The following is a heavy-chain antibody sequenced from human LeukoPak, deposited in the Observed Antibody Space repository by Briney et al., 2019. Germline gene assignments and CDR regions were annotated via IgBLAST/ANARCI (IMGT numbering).Heavy chain of an antibody. CDR2: IHGDGDNI. CDR3: ARAQVGAPTDL. J-gene: IGHJ5*02. D-gene: IGHD1-26*01. Sequence: PGGSLRLSCAASGFPFGSYAMYWVRHAPGKGLVWVARIHGDGDNISYADSVRGRFTISRDNAKDTLYLHMNSLRPEDTAVYYCARAQVGAPTDLWGQGTLVTVSS. V-gene: IGHV3-74*01. CDR1: GFPFGSYA.